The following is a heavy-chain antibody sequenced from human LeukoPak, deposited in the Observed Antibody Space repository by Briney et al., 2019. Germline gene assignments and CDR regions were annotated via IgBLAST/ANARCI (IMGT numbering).Heavy chain of an antibody. CDR1: GFTFDDYA. CDR2: ISWNSGSI. D-gene: IGHD4-17*01. J-gene: IGHJ4*02. Sequence: TGGSLRLSCAASGFTFDDYAMHWVRQAPGKGLEWVSGISWNSGSIGYADSVKGRFTISRDNAKNSLYLQMNSLRAEDMALYYCAKDKYGDYTGPFDYWGQGTLVTVSS. V-gene: IGHV3-9*03. CDR3: AKDKYGDYTGPFDY.